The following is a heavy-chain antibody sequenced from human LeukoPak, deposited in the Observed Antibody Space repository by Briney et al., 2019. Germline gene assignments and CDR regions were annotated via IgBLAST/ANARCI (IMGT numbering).Heavy chain of an antibody. Sequence: PGGSLRLSCAASGFTVSSNYMSWVRQAPGKGLEWVSVIYSGGSTYYADSVKGRFAISRDNSKNTLYLQMNSLRAEDTAVYYCARADYYGSGRKDAFDIWGQGTMVTVSS. V-gene: IGHV3-66*01. CDR1: GFTVSSNY. D-gene: IGHD3-10*01. CDR2: IYSGGST. J-gene: IGHJ3*02. CDR3: ARADYYGSGRKDAFDI.